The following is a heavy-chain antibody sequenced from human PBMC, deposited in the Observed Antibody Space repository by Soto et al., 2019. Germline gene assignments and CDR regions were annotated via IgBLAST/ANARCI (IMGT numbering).Heavy chain of an antibody. D-gene: IGHD6-19*01. CDR2: IYSGGST. CDR3: ARAVAGYYYYYGMDV. J-gene: IGHJ6*02. Sequence: EVQLVETGGGLIQPGGSLRLSCAASGFTVSSNYMSWVRQAPGKGLEWVSVIYSGGSTYYADSVKGRFTISRDNSKNTLYLQMNSLRAEDTAVYYCARAVAGYYYYYGMDVWGQGTTVTVSS. V-gene: IGHV3-53*02. CDR1: GFTVSSNY.